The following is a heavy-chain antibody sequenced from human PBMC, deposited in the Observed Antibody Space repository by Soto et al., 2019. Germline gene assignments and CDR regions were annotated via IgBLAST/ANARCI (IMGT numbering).Heavy chain of an antibody. J-gene: IGHJ6*02. CDR2: IYYSGST. D-gene: IGHD4-17*01. CDR1: GGSISSGGDY. CDR3: ASFDYGDYYYYGMDV. V-gene: IGHV4-31*03. Sequence: PSETLSLTCTVSGGSISSGGDYWSWIRQHPGKGLEWIGYIYYSGSTYYNPSLKSRVTISVDTSKNQFSLKLSSVTAADTAVYYCASFDYGDYYYYGMDVWGQGTTVTVSS.